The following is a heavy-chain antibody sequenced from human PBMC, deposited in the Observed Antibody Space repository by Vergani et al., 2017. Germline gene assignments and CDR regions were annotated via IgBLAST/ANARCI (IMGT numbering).Heavy chain of an antibody. D-gene: IGHD3-22*01. CDR1: GYSFTNYW. J-gene: IGHJ4*02. V-gene: IGHV5-51*01. CDR3: ARLYGRDSSGSKYFDY. Sequence: EVQLVQSGAEVKKPGESLQISCQISGYSFTNYWIGWVRPMPGKGLEWMGIIHPADSDTRYSPSFQGQVTISVDKSISTAYLQRSSLRASDSAMYYCARLYGRDSSGSKYFDYWGQGTLVTVSS. CDR2: IHPADSDT.